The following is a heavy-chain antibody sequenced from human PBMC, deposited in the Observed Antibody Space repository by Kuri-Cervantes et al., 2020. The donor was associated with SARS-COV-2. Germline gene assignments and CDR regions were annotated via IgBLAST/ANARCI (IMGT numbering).Heavy chain of an antibody. D-gene: IGHD3-9*01. Sequence: GGSLRLSCAASGFTFSSYAMSWVRQAPGKGLEWVSAISGSGGSTYYADSAKGRFTISRDNSKNTLYLQMNSPRAEDTAVYYCAKADWANYYYYYGMDVWGQGTTVTVSS. CDR3: AKADWANYYYYYGMDV. CDR1: GFTFSSYA. V-gene: IGHV3-23*01. J-gene: IGHJ6*02. CDR2: ISGSGGST.